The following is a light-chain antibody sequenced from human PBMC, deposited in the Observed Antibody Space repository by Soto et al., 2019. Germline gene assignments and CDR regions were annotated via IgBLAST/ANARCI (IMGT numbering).Light chain of an antibody. V-gene: IGKV3D-20*02. J-gene: IGKJ5*01. CDR2: DAS. Sequence: EIVLTQSPGTLSLSPGERAALSCRASQIVSSTYLAWFQQKPGQAPRLLIYDASNRATGIPARFSGSGSGTDFTLTISSLEPEDFVVYYCQQRSNWSITFGQGTRLEIK. CDR1: QIVSSTY. CDR3: QQRSNWSIT.